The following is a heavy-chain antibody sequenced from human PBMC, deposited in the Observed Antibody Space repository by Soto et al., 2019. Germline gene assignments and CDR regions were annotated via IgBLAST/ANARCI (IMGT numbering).Heavy chain of an antibody. D-gene: IGHD6-25*01. J-gene: IGHJ5*02. V-gene: IGHV3-53*01. CDR1: GFSVSSNY. CDR2: HYSGGST. Sequence: GGSLRLSCAISGFSVSSNYLSWVRQAPGKGLEWVSVHYSGGSTYYADSVQGRFTISRDKSNNTLYLQMRRVRAEDTAVYFCARHRHPRGTVAATSPLDTWGQGTQVTVS. CDR3: ARHRHPRGTVAATSPLDT.